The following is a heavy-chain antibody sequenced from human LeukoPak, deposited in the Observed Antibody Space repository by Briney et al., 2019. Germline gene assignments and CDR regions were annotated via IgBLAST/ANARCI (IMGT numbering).Heavy chain of an antibody. Sequence: GGSLRLSCAASGFTFSSYWMHWVRQAPGKGLVWVSRISGDGSTTRYADSVKGRFTISRDNAKNTLHLQMNSLRAEDTAVYYCATGTSLHYWGQGTLVTVSS. V-gene: IGHV3-74*01. CDR2: ISGDGSTT. CDR3: ATGTSLHY. J-gene: IGHJ4*02. CDR1: GFTFSSYW.